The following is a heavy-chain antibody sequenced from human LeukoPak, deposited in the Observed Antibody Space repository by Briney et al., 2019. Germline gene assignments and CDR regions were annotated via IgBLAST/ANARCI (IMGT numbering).Heavy chain of an antibody. D-gene: IGHD1-26*01. V-gene: IGHV3-23*01. CDR2: IGASGVYT. CDR1: GFIFVNSA. Sequence: GGSLRLSCAASGFIFVNSAMSWVRQAPGTGLEWVSGIGASGVYTYYADSVKGRFTISRDNPKDTLYLQMDSLRAEDTAVYYCAKGGSLYFFDSWGQGALVTVSS. J-gene: IGHJ4*02. CDR3: AKGGSLYFFDS.